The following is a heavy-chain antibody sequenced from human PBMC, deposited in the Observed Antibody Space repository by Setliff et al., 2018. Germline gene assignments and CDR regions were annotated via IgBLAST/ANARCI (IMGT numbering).Heavy chain of an antibody. Sequence: PGGSLRLSCAASGFTFSSYWMHWVRQVPGKGLVWVSRLNSDGSSTSYADSVKGRFTISRDNSKNTLYLQMNSLRTEDTAMFYCAKDCGGDCSSYYWGQGTLVTVSS. V-gene: IGHV3-74*01. D-gene: IGHD2-21*02. J-gene: IGHJ4*02. CDR3: AKDCGGDCSSYY. CDR1: GFTFSSYW. CDR2: LNSDGSST.